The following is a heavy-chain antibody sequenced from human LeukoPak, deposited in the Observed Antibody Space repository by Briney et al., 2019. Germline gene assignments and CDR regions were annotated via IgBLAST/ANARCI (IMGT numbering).Heavy chain of an antibody. CDR3: AREPRPRGGWFVSE. V-gene: IGHV1-2*02. D-gene: IGHD6-19*01. J-gene: IGHJ4*02. Sequence: GASVKVSCKDSGYTFTGYYMHWVRQAPGQGLEWMGWINPNSGGTNYAQKFQGRVSMTRDTSISTLYMDLSSLRSDDTAVYYCAREPRPRGGWFVSEWGQGTRVTVSS. CDR2: INPNSGGT. CDR1: GYTFTGYY.